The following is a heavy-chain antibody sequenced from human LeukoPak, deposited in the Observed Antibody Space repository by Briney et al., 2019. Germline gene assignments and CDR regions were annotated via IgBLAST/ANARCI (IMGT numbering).Heavy chain of an antibody. CDR1: GFTFSGYD. J-gene: IGHJ6*02. CDR3: ARDISGGYDGLDV. Sequence: GGSLRLSCAASGFTFSGYDMHWVRQVTGKGLEWVSAISTAGDTYYPGSVKGRLTVSRENAKNSLYLQMNSLSAGDTAVYYCARDISGGYDGLDVWGQGTTVTVSS. CDR2: ISTAGDT. V-gene: IGHV3-13*01. D-gene: IGHD3-22*01.